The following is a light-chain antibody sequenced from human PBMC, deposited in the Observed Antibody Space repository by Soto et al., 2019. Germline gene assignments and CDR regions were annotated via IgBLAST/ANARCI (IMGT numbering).Light chain of an antibody. CDR3: IQHLLTPT. Sequence: SPPSLPATPREPASISCRASHMLMYSNGYNYVVSSVQMPGQSPLLLTYVGSNRASGGPARLSGSGSGADVTLKTIRVEQADVRAYYCIQHLLTPTFGQGTKVDIK. CDR1: HMLMYSNGYNY. V-gene: IGKV2-28*01. CDR2: VGS. J-gene: IGKJ1*01.